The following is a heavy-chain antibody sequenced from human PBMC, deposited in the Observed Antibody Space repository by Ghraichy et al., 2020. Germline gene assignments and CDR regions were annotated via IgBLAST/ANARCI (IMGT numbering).Heavy chain of an antibody. D-gene: IGHD1-26*01. V-gene: IGHV3-30-3*01. CDR3: ARDLPVGATPSGGDY. CDR1: GFTFSSYA. CDR2: ISYDGSNK. Sequence: GGSLRLSCAASGFTFSSYAMHWVRQAPGKGLEWVAVISYDGSNKYYADSVKGRFTISRDNSKNTLYLQMNSLRAEDTAVYYCARDLPVGATPSGGDYWGQGTLVTVSS. J-gene: IGHJ4*02.